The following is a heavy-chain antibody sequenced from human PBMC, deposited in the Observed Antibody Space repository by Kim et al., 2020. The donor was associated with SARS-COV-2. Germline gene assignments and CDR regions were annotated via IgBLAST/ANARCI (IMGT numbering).Heavy chain of an antibody. J-gene: IGHJ4*02. CDR2: IYYSGST. CDR3: ARRRVTTEDFDY. CDR1: GGSISSSSYY. D-gene: IGHD4-17*01. Sequence: SETLSLTCTVSGGSISSSSYYWGWIRQPPGKGLEWIGSIYYSGSTYYNPSLKSRVTISVDTSKNQFSLKLSSVTAADTAVYYCARRRVTTEDFDYWGQGTLVTVSS. V-gene: IGHV4-39*01.